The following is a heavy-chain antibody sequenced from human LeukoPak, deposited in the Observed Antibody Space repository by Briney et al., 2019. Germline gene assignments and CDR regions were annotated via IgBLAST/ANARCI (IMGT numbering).Heavy chain of an antibody. V-gene: IGHV4-39*07. CDR2: IDYSGSS. CDR3: PTAASSGTLFTYHMDV. CDR1: GVSISSSGDY. D-gene: IGHD3-22*01. J-gene: IGHJ6*03. Sequence: AETLSLTCSVSGVSISSSGDYWGCVRQTPGKGREWMGSIDYSGSSHDNPVLKSRATISVDTSKNQFSLKLTSVTAADTAVYYCPTAASSGTLFTYHMDVWGKGTTVTVSS.